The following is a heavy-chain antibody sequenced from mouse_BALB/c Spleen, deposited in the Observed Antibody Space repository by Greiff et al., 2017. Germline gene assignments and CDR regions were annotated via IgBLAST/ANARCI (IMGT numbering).Heavy chain of an antibody. V-gene: IGHV5-17*02. CDR3: ARNRDGNYEGVSY. D-gene: IGHD2-1*01. J-gene: IGHJ3*01. CDR1: GFTFSSFG. Sequence: DVHLVESGGGLVQPGGSRKLSCAASGFTFSSFGMHWVRQAPEKGLEWVAYISSGSSTIYYADTVKGRFTISRDNPKNTLFLQMTSLRSEDTAMYYCARNRDGNYEGVSYWGQGTLVTVSA. CDR2: ISSGSSTI.